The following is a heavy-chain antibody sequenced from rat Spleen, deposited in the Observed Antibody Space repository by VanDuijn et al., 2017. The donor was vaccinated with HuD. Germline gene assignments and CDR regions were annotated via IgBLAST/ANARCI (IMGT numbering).Heavy chain of an antibody. CDR2: ISYDGSST. V-gene: IGHV5-29*01. J-gene: IGHJ2*01. CDR1: GFTFNKYW. CDR3: ASTYYGSFDY. Sequence: EVQLVESGGGLVQPGRSLKLSCVASGFTFNKYWMTWVRQAPKKGLEWVATISYDGSSTYYRDSVKGRFTISRDNAKSTLYLQMDSLRSEDTATYYGASTYYGSFDYWGQGVMVTVSS. D-gene: IGHD1-9*01.